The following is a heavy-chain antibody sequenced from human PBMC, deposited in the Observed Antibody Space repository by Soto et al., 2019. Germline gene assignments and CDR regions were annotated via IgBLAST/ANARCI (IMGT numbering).Heavy chain of an antibody. CDR1: GFTFDDYT. V-gene: IGHV3-43*01. D-gene: IGHD3-16*01. CDR2: ISWDGGST. Sequence: GGSLRLSCAASGFTFDDYTMHWVRQAPGKGLEWVSLISWDGGSTYYADSVKGRFTISRDNSKNSLYLQMNRLRTEDTALYYCAKGLGPPWGLFDYWGQGTLVTVSS. J-gene: IGHJ4*02. CDR3: AKGLGPPWGLFDY.